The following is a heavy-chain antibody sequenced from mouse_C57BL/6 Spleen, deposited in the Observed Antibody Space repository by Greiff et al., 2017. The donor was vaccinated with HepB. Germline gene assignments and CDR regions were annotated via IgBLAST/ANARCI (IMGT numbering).Heavy chain of an antibody. CDR3: GRRGGSGWYFDV. J-gene: IGHJ1*03. D-gene: IGHD1-3*01. CDR2: ISSGGSYT. Sequence: EVKLMESGGDLVKPGGSLKLSCAASGFTFSSYGMSWVRQTPDKRLEWVATISSGGSYTYYPDSVKGRSTISRDNAKNTLYLHMSSLKSEDTAMYYCGRRGGSGWYFDVWGTGTTVTVSS. V-gene: IGHV5-6*02. CDR1: GFTFSSYG.